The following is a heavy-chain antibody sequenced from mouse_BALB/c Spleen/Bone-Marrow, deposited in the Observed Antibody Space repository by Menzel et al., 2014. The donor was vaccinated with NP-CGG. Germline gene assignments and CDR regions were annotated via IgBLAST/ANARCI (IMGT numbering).Heavy chain of an antibody. J-gene: IGHJ1*01. CDR2: ISSGSSTI. CDR1: GFTFSSFG. D-gene: IGHD2-1*01. Sequence: EVQGVESGGGLVQPGGSRKLSCAASGFTFSSFGMHWVRQAPEKGLEWVAYISSGSSTIYYADTVKGRFTISRDNPKNTLFLQMTSLMSEDTAMYYCAREGDYGNYWYFDVWGAGTTVTVSS. CDR3: AREGDYGNYWYFDV. V-gene: IGHV5-17*02.